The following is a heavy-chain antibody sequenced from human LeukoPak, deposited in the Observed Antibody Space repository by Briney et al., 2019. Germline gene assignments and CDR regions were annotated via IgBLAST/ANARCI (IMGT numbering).Heavy chain of an antibody. D-gene: IGHD6-19*01. Sequence: SETLSLTCTVSGGSISSSSYYWGWIRQPPGKGLEWIGSIYYSGSTYYNPSLKSRVTISVDTSKNQFSLKLSSVTAADTAVYYCASFPRTKQWLVMDWGQGTLVTVSS. CDR1: GGSISSSSYY. CDR3: ASFPRTKQWLVMD. V-gene: IGHV4-39*07. CDR2: IYYSGST. J-gene: IGHJ4*02.